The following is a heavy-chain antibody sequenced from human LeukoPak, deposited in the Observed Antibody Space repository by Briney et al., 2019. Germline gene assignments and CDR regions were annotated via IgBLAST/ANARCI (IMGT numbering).Heavy chain of an antibody. CDR1: GFTFSSYA. CDR3: AKDQAGLYYDFRSGYLTAFDY. Sequence: PGGSLRLSCAASGFTFSSYAMSWVRQAPGKGLEWVSAISGSGGSTYYADSVKGRFTISRDNSKNTLYLQMNSLRAEDTAVYYCAKDQAGLYYDFRSGYLTAFDYWGQGTLVTVSS. V-gene: IGHV3-23*01. D-gene: IGHD3-3*01. J-gene: IGHJ4*02. CDR2: ISGSGGST.